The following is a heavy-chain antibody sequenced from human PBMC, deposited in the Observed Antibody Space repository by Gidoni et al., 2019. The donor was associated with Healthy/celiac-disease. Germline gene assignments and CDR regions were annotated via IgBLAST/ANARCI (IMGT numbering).Heavy chain of an antibody. CDR2: IKQDGSEK. Sequence: EVQLVEYGGGLVQPGGCLRLSWAASGFTFSSYWIGWVRQAQGKGLEWVANIKQDGSEKYYVDSVKCRFTISRYNAKNSLYLQMNSLRAEDTAVYYCARDPYYYDSSGYYSGYGMDVWGQGTTVTVSS. CDR1: GFTFSSYW. D-gene: IGHD3-22*01. CDR3: ARDPYYYDSSGYYSGYGMDV. V-gene: IGHV3-7*01. J-gene: IGHJ6*02.